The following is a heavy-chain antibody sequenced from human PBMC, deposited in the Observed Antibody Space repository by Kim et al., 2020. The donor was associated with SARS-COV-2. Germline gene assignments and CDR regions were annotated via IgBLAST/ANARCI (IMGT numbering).Heavy chain of an antibody. CDR1: GYTFTSYG. CDR3: AREGYCSSTSCYGRWFDP. J-gene: IGHJ5*02. Sequence: ASVKVSCKASGYTFTSYGISWVRQAPGQGLEWMGWISAYNGYTNYAQKLQGRVTMTTDTSTSTAYMELRSLRSDDTAVYYCAREGYCSSTSCYGRWFDPWGQGTLVTVSS. CDR2: ISAYNGYT. D-gene: IGHD2-2*01. V-gene: IGHV1-18*01.